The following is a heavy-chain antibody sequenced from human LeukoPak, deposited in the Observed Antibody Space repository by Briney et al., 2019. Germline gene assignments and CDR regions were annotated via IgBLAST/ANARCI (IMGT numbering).Heavy chain of an antibody. CDR2: ISATGGST. J-gene: IGHJ6*03. D-gene: IGHD2-21*02. CDR1: GFTFTTYA. V-gene: IGHV3-23*01. CDR3: AKRGDHFYMDV. Sequence: GSLRLSCAASGFTFTTYARSWVRQAPGKGLEWVSTISATGGSTYYADSVKGRFTISRDNSKNTLYLQMNSLRAEDTAVYYCAKRGDHFYMDVWGKGTTVTVSS.